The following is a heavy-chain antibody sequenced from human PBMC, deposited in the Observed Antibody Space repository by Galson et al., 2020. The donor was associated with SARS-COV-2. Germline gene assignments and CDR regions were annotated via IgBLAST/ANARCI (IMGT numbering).Heavy chain of an antibody. D-gene: IGHD1-26*01. CDR2: ISSSSSYI. Sequence: GGSLRLSCAASGFTFSSYSMNWVRQAPGKGLEWVSSISSSSSYIYYADSVKGRFTISRDNAKNSLYLQMNSLRAEDTAVYYCARENSGSYWGYDAFDIWGQGTMVTVSS. CDR1: GFTFSSYS. V-gene: IGHV3-21*01. CDR3: ARENSGSYWGYDAFDI. J-gene: IGHJ3*02.